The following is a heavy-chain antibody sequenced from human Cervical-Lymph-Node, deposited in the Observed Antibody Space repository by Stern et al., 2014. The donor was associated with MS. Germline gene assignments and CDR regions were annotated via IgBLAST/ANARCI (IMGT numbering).Heavy chain of an antibody. D-gene: IGHD3-16*02. CDR1: GFSLSTSGVG. CDR2: IYLHGDQ. V-gene: IGHV2-5*01. J-gene: IGHJ4*02. Sequence: QVTLRESGPTLVKPTQTLTLTCTFSGFSLSTSGVGVGWIRQPPGKAPEWLAVIYLHGDQRYSPSLKSRLTITKDTPKNQVVLTMTNMDPVDTATYYCAHGPVPDYVWGSYRSLYFDYWGQGTLVTVSS. CDR3: AHGPVPDYVWGSYRSLYFDY.